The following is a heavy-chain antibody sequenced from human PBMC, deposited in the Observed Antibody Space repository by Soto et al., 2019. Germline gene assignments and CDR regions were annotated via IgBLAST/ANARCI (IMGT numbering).Heavy chain of an antibody. V-gene: IGHV3-23*01. J-gene: IGHJ4*02. D-gene: IGHD2-2*01. CDR2: ISGSGGST. Sequence: EVQLLESGGGLVQPGGSLRLSCAASGFTFSSYAMSWVRQAPGKGLEWVSAISGSGGSTYYADSVKGRFTISRDNSKNTLYLQMNSLSAEDTAVYHCAKDRLPQLQMGSVPVYWGQGTLVTVSS. CDR3: AKDRLPQLQMGSVPVY. CDR1: GFTFSSYA.